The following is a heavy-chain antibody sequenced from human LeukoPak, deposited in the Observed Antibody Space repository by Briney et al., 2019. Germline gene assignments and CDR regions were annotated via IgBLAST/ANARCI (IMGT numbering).Heavy chain of an antibody. D-gene: IGHD6-13*01. CDR3: AKRISWYGTVDY. Sequence: GGSLRLSCAASGFTFSSYGMHWVRQAPGKGLEWVAVISYDGSNKYYADSVKGRFTISRDNSKNILYLQMDSLRAEDTAVYYCAKRISWYGTVDYWGQGTLVTVSS. V-gene: IGHV3-30*18. CDR1: GFTFSSYG. J-gene: IGHJ4*02. CDR2: ISYDGSNK.